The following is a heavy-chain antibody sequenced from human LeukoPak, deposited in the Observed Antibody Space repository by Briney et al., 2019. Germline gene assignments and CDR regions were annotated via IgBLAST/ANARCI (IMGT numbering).Heavy chain of an antibody. D-gene: IGHD6-19*01. CDR3: ARDHHSSGWSRGFDY. CDR1: GFTFSSYS. J-gene: IGHJ4*02. V-gene: IGHV3-21*01. Sequence: GGSLRLSCAASGFTFSSYSTNWVRQAPGKGLEWVSPISSSSSYIYYADSVKGRFTISRDNAKNSLYLQMNSLRAEDTAVYYCARDHHSSGWSRGFDYWGQGTLVTVSS. CDR2: ISSSSSYI.